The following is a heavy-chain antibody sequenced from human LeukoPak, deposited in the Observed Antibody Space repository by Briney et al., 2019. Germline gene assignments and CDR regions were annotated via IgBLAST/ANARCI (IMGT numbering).Heavy chain of an antibody. Sequence: SETLSLTCTVSGDSISSSYWSWIRQPPGKRLEWVGYVHYTGKTNYNPSLNDRATISVDMSKNQFSLTLTSVTVADTAMYYCARGYYDRSGSSNPFDSWGQGTLVTVSA. V-gene: IGHV4-59*01. CDR3: ARGYYDRSGSSNPFDS. D-gene: IGHD3-22*01. CDR2: VHYTGKT. J-gene: IGHJ4*02. CDR1: GDSISSSY.